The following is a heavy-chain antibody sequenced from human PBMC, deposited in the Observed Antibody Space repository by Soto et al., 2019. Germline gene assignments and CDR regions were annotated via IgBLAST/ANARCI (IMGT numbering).Heavy chain of an antibody. Sequence: GGCLRLSCSASGFTFSSYAMHWVRQAPGKGLEYVSAISSNGGSTYYADSVKGRFTISRDNSKNTLYLQMSSLRAEDTAVYYCVKGGIAAAGTEYFQHWGQGTLVTVSS. V-gene: IGHV3-64D*06. CDR2: ISSNGGST. D-gene: IGHD6-13*01. CDR3: VKGGIAAAGTEYFQH. CDR1: GFTFSSYA. J-gene: IGHJ1*01.